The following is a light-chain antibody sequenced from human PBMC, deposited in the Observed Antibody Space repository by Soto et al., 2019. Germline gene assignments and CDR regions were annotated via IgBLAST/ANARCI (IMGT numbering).Light chain of an antibody. CDR2: TSG. V-gene: IGKV1-39*01. CDR1: QRITTY. J-gene: IGKJ1*01. Sequence: IQMTQSPSSLSASVGDRVTITCRASQRITTYLNWYQQKPGEAPKLLISTSGTLQRGVPSRFSGSGSGTDFTLTISSLQPEDFATYYCQQSYSTPRTFGQGTKVEIK. CDR3: QQSYSTPRT.